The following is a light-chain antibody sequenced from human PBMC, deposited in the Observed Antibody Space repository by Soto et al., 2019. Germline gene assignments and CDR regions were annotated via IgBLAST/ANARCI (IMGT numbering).Light chain of an antibody. CDR3: QQRSNWPLT. J-gene: IGKJ4*01. CDR1: QSVSSY. V-gene: IGKV3-11*01. Sequence: IVLTQSPATLSLSPGERATLSCRASQSVSSYLAWYQQKPGQAPRLLIYDASNRATGIPPRFSGSGSGTDFTLTISSLEPEDFAVYDCQQRSNWPLTFGGGTKVEIK. CDR2: DAS.